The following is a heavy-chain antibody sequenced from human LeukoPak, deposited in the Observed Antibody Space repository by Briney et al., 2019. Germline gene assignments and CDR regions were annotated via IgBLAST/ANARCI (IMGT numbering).Heavy chain of an antibody. D-gene: IGHD1-26*01. V-gene: IGHV4-34*01. CDR3: ARVGAIRRRFDY. J-gene: IGHJ4*02. CDR2: INHGGST. CDR1: GFSFSSYG. Sequence: PGGSLRLSCAASGFSFSSYGMNWIRQPPGKGLEWIGEINHGGSTNYNPSLKSRVTISVDTSKNQFSLKLSSVTAADTAVYYCARVGAIRRRFDYWGQGTLVTVSS.